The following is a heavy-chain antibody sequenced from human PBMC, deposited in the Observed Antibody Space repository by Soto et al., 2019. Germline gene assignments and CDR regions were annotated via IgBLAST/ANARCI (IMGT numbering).Heavy chain of an antibody. D-gene: IGHD7-27*01. CDR3: AKRRGDGFFDL. Sequence: EVQLLESGGGLVQPGGSLRPSCTASGFTFSNFVMSWVRRAPGKGLQWVSAIGGTSGSTYYADSVKGRFTISRDNSKDTLSLQMNSLGAEDTALYYCAKRRGDGFFDLWGRGTLVTVSS. V-gene: IGHV3-23*01. J-gene: IGHJ2*01. CDR2: IGGTSGST. CDR1: GFTFSNFV.